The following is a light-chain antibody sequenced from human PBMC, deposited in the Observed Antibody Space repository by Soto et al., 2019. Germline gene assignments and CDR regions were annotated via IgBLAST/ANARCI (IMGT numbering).Light chain of an antibody. Sequence: EIVLTQSPGTLSLSPGERATLSCRASHSVGGSYLVWYQQRPGQAPRLLIYSASTRAFGIPDRITGSGSGTDFTLTISRLEPEDSAMYYCQHYDKSRGLTFGGGTKVDIK. V-gene: IGKV3-20*01. CDR3: QHYDKSRGLT. CDR2: SAS. J-gene: IGKJ4*01. CDR1: HSVGGSY.